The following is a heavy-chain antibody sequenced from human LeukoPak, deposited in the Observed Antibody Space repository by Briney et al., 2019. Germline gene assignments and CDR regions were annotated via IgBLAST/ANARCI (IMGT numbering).Heavy chain of an antibody. J-gene: IGHJ4*02. D-gene: IGHD5-18*01. CDR3: AKNGEYIYGSVGDF. V-gene: IGHV3-23*01. Sequence: GGSLRLSCVASGFIFSSYAMSWVRQAPGKRLEWVSAISGGDGTTYYADSVNGRFTISRDNSKNTLYLQVNSLRAEDTAVYYCAKNGEYIYGSVGDFGGQGTLETVSS. CDR1: GFIFSSYA. CDR2: ISGGDGTT.